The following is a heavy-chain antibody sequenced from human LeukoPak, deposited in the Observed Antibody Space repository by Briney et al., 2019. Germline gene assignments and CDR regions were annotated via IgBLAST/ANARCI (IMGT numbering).Heavy chain of an antibody. CDR2: IYYSGTT. CDR1: GGSISSSSYY. D-gene: IGHD3-16*02. J-gene: IGHJ4*02. CDR3: ARRGTYPIYYFDY. Sequence: SETLSLTCTVSGGSISSSSYYWGWIPQPPGKGLEWIGSIYYSGTTYYNPSLKSRVTISVDTSKNQFSLKLTSVTAADTAVYYCARRGTYPIYYFDYWGQGTLVTVSS. V-gene: IGHV4-39*01.